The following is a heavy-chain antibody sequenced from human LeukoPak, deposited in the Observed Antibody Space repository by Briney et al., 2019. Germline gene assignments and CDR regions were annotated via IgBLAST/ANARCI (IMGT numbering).Heavy chain of an antibody. Sequence: GRSLRLSCAASGFILNDYGMHWVRQAPGKGLEWVADIWFDKNQHFADSVKGRFAISRDNSKNTVYLQINSLRAEDTAVYYCARDRHCVNGVCHSPPGMDVWGQGTTVTVSS. J-gene: IGHJ6*02. CDR2: IWFDKNQ. D-gene: IGHD2-8*01. CDR1: GFILNDYG. V-gene: IGHV3-33*01. CDR3: ARDRHCVNGVCHSPPGMDV.